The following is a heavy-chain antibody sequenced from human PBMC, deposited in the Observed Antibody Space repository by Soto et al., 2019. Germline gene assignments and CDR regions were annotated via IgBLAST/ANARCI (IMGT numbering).Heavy chain of an antibody. Sequence: GQLVESGGGVVQPGRSLRLSCAASGFIFDDYAMNWVRPAPGKGLVWVSGISCNSGRIGYADSVKGRFTISRDNAKNSLNLQMNSLRAEDTALYYCAKDIRPVAARYFDYWGHGNLVTVSS. J-gene: IGHJ4*01. D-gene: IGHD6-6*01. CDR3: AKDIRPVAARYFDY. CDR2: ISCNSGRI. CDR1: GFIFDDYA. V-gene: IGHV3-9*01.